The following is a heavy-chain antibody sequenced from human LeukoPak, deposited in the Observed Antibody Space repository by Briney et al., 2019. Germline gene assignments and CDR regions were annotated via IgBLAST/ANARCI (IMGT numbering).Heavy chain of an antibody. CDR1: GFTFSTYT. J-gene: IGHJ4*02. CDR3: AKDQGY. V-gene: IGHV3-23*01. Sequence: GGSLRLSCAASGFTFSTYTMTWVRQAPGKGLEWVSGISGSGGNTYYADSVKGRFTISRDNSKNTLYMQMISLRADDTAVYYCAKDQGYWGQGTLVTVSS. CDR2: ISGSGGNT.